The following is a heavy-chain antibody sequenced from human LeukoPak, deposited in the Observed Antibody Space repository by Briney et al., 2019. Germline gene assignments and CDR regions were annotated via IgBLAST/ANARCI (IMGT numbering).Heavy chain of an antibody. CDR1: GFTVSSNY. CDR2: IYSGGST. V-gene: IGHV3-66*01. Sequence: GGSLRLSCAASGFTVSSNYMSWVRQAPGKGLEWVSVIYSGGSTYYADSVKGRFTISRDNAKNSLYVQMTSLRPEDTALYYCAGGTGWLIDSWGQGTLVTVSS. D-gene: IGHD3-9*01. CDR3: AGGTGWLIDS. J-gene: IGHJ4*02.